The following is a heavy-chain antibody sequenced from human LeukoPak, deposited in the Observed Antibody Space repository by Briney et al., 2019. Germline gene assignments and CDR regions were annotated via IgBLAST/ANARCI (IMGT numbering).Heavy chain of an antibody. D-gene: IGHD3-10*01. CDR2: IYYSGST. CDR3: ARVSGSYRQYYFDY. Sequence: SETLSLTCVVSGGSISSYYWSWIRQPPGKGLEWIGYIYYSGSTTYNPSLKSRVTISVDTSKNQFSLKLSSVTAADTAVYYCARVSGSYRQYYFDYWGQGTLVTVSS. V-gene: IGHV4-59*01. CDR1: GGSISSYY. J-gene: IGHJ4*02.